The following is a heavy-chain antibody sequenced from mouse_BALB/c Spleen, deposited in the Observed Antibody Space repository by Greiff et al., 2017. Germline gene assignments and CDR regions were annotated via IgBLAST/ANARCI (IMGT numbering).Heavy chain of an antibody. V-gene: IGHV1-77*01. CDR3: ANYYGLDY. D-gene: IGHD1-2*01. CDR1: GYTFTDYV. J-gene: IGHJ2*01. Sequence: VQLQQSGPELVKPGASVKMSCKASGYTFTDYVISWVKQRTGQGLEWIGEIYPGSGSTYYNGKFKGKATLTADKSSSTAYMQLSSLTSEDSAVYFCANYYGLDYWGQGTTLTVSS. CDR2: IYPGSGST.